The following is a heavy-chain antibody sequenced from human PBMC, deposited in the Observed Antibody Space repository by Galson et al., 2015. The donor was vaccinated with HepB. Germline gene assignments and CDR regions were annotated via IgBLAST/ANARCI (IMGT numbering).Heavy chain of an antibody. CDR2: ISSSGSTI. Sequence: SLRLSCAASGFTFSDYYMSWIRQAPGKGLEWVSYISSSGSTIYYADSVKGRFTISRDNAKNSLYLQMNSLRAEDTAVYYCARVLRVGGQQWLYYYGMDVWGQGTTVTVSS. D-gene: IGHD6-19*01. V-gene: IGHV3-11*01. CDR3: ARVLRVGGQQWLYYYGMDV. J-gene: IGHJ6*02. CDR1: GFTFSDYY.